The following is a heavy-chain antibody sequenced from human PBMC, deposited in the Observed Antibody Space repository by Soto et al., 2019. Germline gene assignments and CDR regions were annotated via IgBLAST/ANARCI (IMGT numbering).Heavy chain of an antibody. CDR1: GYTFTGYY. V-gene: IGHV1-2*04. J-gene: IGHJ4*02. CDR2: INPNSGGT. CDR3: AREEWGDGYNKAGFDY. Sequence: ASVKVSCKASGYTFTGYYMHWVRQAPGQGLEWMGWINPNSGGTNYAQKFQGWVTMTRDTSISTAYMELSRLRSDDTAVYYCAREEWGDGYNKAGFDYWGQGTLVTVSS. D-gene: IGHD3-3*01.